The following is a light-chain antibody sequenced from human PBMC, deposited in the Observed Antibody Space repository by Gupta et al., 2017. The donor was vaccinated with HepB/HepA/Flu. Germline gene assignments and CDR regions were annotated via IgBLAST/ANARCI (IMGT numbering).Light chain of an antibody. CDR1: LVIRKD. Sequence: AIQMTQSPSSLSASVGQRVTISCRASLVIRKDLGWYQQKPGQAPKLLIFGASTLYSGVPSRFDGGGSGTDFTLIISSLQPDDSATYYCLQDYTYPRTFGQGTKVEV. CDR3: LQDYTYPRT. CDR2: GAS. V-gene: IGKV1-6*01. J-gene: IGKJ1*01.